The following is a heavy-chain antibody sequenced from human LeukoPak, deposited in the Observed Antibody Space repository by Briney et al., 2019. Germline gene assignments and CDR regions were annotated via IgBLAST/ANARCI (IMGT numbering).Heavy chain of an antibody. Sequence: GGSLRLSCAASGFTFSSYGMHWVRQAPGKGLEWVAVISYDGSNKYYADSVKGRFTISRDNSKNTLYLQMNSLRAEDTAVYYCAKALDYYDSSGYYRDAFDIWGQGTMVTVSS. D-gene: IGHD3-22*01. CDR1: GFTFSSYG. J-gene: IGHJ3*02. CDR2: ISYDGSNK. CDR3: AKALDYYDSSGYYRDAFDI. V-gene: IGHV3-30*18.